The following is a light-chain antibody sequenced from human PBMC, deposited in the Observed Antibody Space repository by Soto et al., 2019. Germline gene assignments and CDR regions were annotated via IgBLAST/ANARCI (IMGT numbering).Light chain of an antibody. CDR1: STDVGGYNY. CDR3: RSYGCRYNYV. Sequence: QSALTQPPSAAGSPGQSVTISCTGTSTDVGGYNYVSWYQQYPGKAPKLMIYEVSKRPSGVPDRFSGSKSGNTASLTVSGLQAEDDADYYCRSYGCRYNYVFATGTKVTVL. V-gene: IGLV2-8*01. J-gene: IGLJ1*01. CDR2: EVS.